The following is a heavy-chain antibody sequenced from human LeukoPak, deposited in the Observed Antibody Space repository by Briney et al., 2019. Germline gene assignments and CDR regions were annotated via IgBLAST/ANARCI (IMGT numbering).Heavy chain of an antibody. CDR1: GGSISSSSYY. V-gene: IGHV4-39*02. Sequence: SETLSLTCTVSGGSISSSSYYWGWIRQPPGKGLEWIGSIYYSGSTYYNPSLKSRVTISVDTSKNQFSLKLSSVTAADTAVYYCARDFTAVAAGTAFDIWGQGTVVTVSS. J-gene: IGHJ3*02. D-gene: IGHD6-13*01. CDR2: IYYSGST. CDR3: ARDFTAVAAGTAFDI.